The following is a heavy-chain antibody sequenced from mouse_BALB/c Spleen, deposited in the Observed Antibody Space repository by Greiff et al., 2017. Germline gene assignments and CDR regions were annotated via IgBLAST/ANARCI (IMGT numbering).Heavy chain of an antibody. Sequence: VQLQQSGAELVRPGTSVKISCKASGYTFTNYWLGWVKQRPGHGLEWIGDIYPGGGYTNYNEKFKGKATLTADTSSSTAYMQLSSLTSEDSAVYFCARGGYYGNYAPHFDSWGQGTTLTVSS. CDR2: IYPGGGYT. CDR3: ARGGYYGNYAPHFDS. V-gene: IGHV1-63*02. CDR1: GYTFTNYW. D-gene: IGHD2-1*01. J-gene: IGHJ2*01.